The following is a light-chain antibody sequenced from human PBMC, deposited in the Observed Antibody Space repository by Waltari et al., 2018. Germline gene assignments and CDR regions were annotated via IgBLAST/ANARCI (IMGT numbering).Light chain of an antibody. CDR2: STS. CDR3: QQSFNSPPT. CDR1: QTIDPY. J-gene: IGKJ5*01. Sequence: DIQMTQSPSSLSASVGDRVALTCRASQTIDPYLNWYQQKPGKAPNLLIYSTSTLHTGVPSRFSGSGSGTDFTLTITNLQPEDFSTYYCQQSFNSPPTFGQGTRLEIK. V-gene: IGKV1-39*01.